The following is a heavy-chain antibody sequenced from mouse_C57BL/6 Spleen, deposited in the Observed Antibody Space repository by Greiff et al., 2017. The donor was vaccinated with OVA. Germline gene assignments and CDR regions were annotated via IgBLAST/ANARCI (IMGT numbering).Heavy chain of an antibody. Sequence: EVNLVESGGDLVKPGGSLKLSCAASGFTFSSYGMSWVRQTPDKRLEWVATISSGGSYTYYPDSVKGRFTISRDNAKNTLYLQMSSLKSEDTAMYYCARQLVDYWGQGTTLTVSS. V-gene: IGHV5-6*01. J-gene: IGHJ2*01. D-gene: IGHD4-1*01. CDR1: GFTFSSYG. CDR2: ISSGGSYT. CDR3: ARQLVDY.